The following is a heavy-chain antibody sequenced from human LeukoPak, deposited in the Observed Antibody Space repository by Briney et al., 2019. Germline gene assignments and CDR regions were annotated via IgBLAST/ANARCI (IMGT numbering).Heavy chain of an antibody. V-gene: IGHV5-51*01. CDR2: IYPGDSDT. CDR1: GYSFTSYW. Sequence: RGESLKISCEGSGYSFTSYWIGWVRQMPGKGLEWMGIIYPGDSDTRYSPSFQGQVTISADKSISTAYLQWSSLKASDTAMYYCAREVDSSGYSNDYWGQGTLVTVSS. CDR3: AREVDSSGYSNDY. J-gene: IGHJ4*02. D-gene: IGHD3-22*01.